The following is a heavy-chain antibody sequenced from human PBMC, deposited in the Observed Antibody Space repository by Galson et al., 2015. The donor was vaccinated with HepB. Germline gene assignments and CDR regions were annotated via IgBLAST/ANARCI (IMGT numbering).Heavy chain of an antibody. CDR2: IYYSGST. V-gene: IGHV4-39*01. CDR1: GGSISSSSYY. CDR3: ARLGFGHLMPIDY. J-gene: IGHJ4*02. Sequence: ETLSLTCTVSGGSISSSSYYWGWIRQPPGKGLEWIGSIYYSGSTYYNPSLKSRVTISVDTSKNQFSLKLSSVTAADTAVYYCARLGFGHLMPIDYWGQGTLVTVSS. D-gene: IGHD2-2*01.